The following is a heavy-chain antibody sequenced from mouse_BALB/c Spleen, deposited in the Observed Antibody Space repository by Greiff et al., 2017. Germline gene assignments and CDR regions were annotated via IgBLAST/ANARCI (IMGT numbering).Heavy chain of an antibody. CDR3: ERYDYDGYAMDY. D-gene: IGHD2-4*01. V-gene: IGHV3-8*02. CDR1: GDSITSGY. J-gene: IGHJ4*01. Sequence: EVKLMESGPSLVKPSQSLSLTCSVSGDSITSGYWNWIRKFPGNKLEYMGYISYSGSTYYNPSLKSRISITRDTSKNQYYLQLNSVTTEDTATYYCERYDYDGYAMDYWGQGTSVTVSS. CDR2: ISYSGST.